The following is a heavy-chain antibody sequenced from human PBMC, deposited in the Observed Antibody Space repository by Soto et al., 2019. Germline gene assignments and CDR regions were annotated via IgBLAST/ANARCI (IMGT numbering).Heavy chain of an antibody. CDR2: ISSTGGST. CDR3: ARAEVDTASGWFGELTYFDY. V-gene: IGHV3-64*01. Sequence: EVQLVESGGGLVQPGGSLRLSCAASGFTFSSYAMHWVRQAPGKGLEYVSAISSTGGSTYYANSVKGRFTISRDNSKNTLYLQMGSLRAEDMAVYYCARAEVDTASGWFGELTYFDYWGQGTLVTVSS. J-gene: IGHJ4*02. CDR1: GFTFSSYA. D-gene: IGHD3-10*01.